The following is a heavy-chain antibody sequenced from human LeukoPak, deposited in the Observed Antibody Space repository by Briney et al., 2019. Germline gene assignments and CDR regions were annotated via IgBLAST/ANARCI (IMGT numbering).Heavy chain of an antibody. Sequence: SETLSLTCDVSGYSVSSGYYWGWIRQPPGKGLERIGTIYHSGDTYYNPSLKSRVTISVDTSNNQISLRLTSVSAADTAMYFCASSTAVVKAKKFQEWGQGTLVSVSS. CDR1: GYSVSSGYY. V-gene: IGHV4-38-2*01. CDR2: IYHSGDT. CDR3: ASSTAVVKAKKFQE. D-gene: IGHD3-16*02. J-gene: IGHJ1*01.